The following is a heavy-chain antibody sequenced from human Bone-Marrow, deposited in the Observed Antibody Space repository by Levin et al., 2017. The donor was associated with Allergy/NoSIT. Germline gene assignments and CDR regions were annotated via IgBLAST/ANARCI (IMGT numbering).Heavy chain of an antibody. V-gene: IGHV1-69*04. CDR2: IIPILGIA. D-gene: IGHD2-15*01. J-gene: IGHJ5*02. Sequence: GGSLRLSCKASGGTFSSYAISWVRQAPGQGLEWMGRIIPILGIANYAQKFQGRVTITADKSTSTAYMELSSLRSEDTAVYYCARDPNKYCSGGSCYSINWFDPWGQGTLVTVSS. CDR3: ARDPNKYCSGGSCYSINWFDP. CDR1: GGTFSSYA.